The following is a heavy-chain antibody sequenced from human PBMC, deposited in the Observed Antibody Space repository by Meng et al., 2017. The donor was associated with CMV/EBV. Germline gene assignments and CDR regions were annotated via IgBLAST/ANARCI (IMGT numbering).Heavy chain of an antibody. V-gene: IGHV3-21*01. J-gene: IGHJ6*02. D-gene: IGHD2-2*01. CDR3: ARIYCSSTSCYGTLGGMDV. CDR1: GFTFSSYS. Sequence: GESLKISCAASGFTFSSYSMNWVRQAPGKGLEWVSSISSSSSYIYYADSVKGRFTISRDNAKNTLFLQMNSLRAEDTAVYYCARIYCSSTSCYGTLGGMDVWGQGTTVTVSS. CDR2: ISSSSSYI.